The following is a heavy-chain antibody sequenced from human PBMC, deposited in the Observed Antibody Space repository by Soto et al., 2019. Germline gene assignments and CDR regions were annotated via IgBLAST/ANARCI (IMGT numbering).Heavy chain of an antibody. CDR2: ISAYNGNT. J-gene: IGHJ3*02. CDR1: GYTFTSYG. CDR3: ARDRKMIVVVPHAFDI. Sequence: ASVNVSCKASGYTFTSYGISWVRQAPGQGLEWMGWISAYNGNTNYAQKLQGRVTMTTDTSTSTAYMELRSLRSDDTAVYYCARDRKMIVVVPHAFDIWGQGTMVTVSS. D-gene: IGHD3-22*01. V-gene: IGHV1-18*01.